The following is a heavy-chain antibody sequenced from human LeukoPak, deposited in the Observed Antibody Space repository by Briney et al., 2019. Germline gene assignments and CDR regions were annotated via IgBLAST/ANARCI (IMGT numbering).Heavy chain of an antibody. CDR1: GFTFNSYS. CDR3: ARENYPGSQDALDI. CDR2: ISSSSSYV. J-gene: IGHJ3*02. V-gene: IGHV3-21*01. D-gene: IGHD1-26*01. Sequence: GGSLRLSCAASGFTFNSYSMNWVRQAPGKGLEWVSSISSSSSYVYYADSVKGRFTISRDNAKNSLYLQMNSLRAEDTAVYYCARENYPGSQDALDIWGQGTMVTVSS.